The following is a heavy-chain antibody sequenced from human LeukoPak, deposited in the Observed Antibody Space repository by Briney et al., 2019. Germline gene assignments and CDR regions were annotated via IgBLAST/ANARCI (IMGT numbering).Heavy chain of an antibody. Sequence: SETLSLTCAVYGGSFSGYYWSWIRQPPGKGLEWIGHIYYSGTIHYSPSLQSRVIISVDTSKNQFSLKMNSVTAADTALYYCAVGGVLTLTFDDWGQGTQVTVSS. V-gene: IGHV4-34*01. D-gene: IGHD3-3*01. CDR2: IYYSGTI. J-gene: IGHJ4*02. CDR3: AVGGVLTLTFDD. CDR1: GGSFSGYY.